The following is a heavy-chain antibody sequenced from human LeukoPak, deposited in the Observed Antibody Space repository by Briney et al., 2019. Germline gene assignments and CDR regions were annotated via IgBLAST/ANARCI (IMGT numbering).Heavy chain of an antibody. Sequence: SVKVSCKASGYTFTSYGISWVRQAPGQGLEWMGWIIPIFGTANYAQKFQGRVTITADESTSTAYMELSSLRSEDTAVYYCARERYNWNSNHFFDYWGQGTLVTVSS. D-gene: IGHD1-7*01. CDR2: IIPIFGTA. J-gene: IGHJ4*02. CDR3: ARERYNWNSNHFFDY. V-gene: IGHV1-69*13. CDR1: GYTFTSYG.